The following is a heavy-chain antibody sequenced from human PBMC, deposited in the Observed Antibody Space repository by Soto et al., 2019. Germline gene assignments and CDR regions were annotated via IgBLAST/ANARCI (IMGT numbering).Heavy chain of an antibody. J-gene: IGHJ6*02. D-gene: IGHD6-13*01. Sequence: QVQLQQSGPGLVKPSQTLSLTCAISGDSVSSNSAAWNWIRQSPSRGLEWLGRTYYRSKWYNDYAVSVKSRITINPHTSKNQFSLQLNSVTREDTVVYYCACRSFYYYGMDVWGQGTTVTVPS. CDR1: GDSVSSNSAA. CDR3: ACRSFYYYGMDV. V-gene: IGHV6-1*01. CDR2: TYYRSKWYN.